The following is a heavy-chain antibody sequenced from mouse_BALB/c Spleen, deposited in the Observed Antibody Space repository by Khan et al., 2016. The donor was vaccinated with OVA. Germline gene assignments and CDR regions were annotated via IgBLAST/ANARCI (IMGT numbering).Heavy chain of an antibody. CDR1: GYTFTAYD. Sequence: QVQLKQSGPELVKPGASVKISCKASGYTFTAYDINWVRQRPGQGLERIGWIYPGDDSTEYNENFRGKATLTADKSSNTAYMQLSSLTSERSAVYFCAREGVRGVAMDYWGQGTSVSVSS. D-gene: IGHD1-1*01. V-gene: IGHV1S56*01. J-gene: IGHJ4*01. CDR2: IYPGDDST. CDR3: AREGVRGVAMDY.